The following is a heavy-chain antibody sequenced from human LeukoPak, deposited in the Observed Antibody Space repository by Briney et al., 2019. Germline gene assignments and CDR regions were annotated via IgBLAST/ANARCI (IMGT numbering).Heavy chain of an antibody. CDR2: INILSNYI. Sequence: PGGSLRLSCAASGFTFSSYSMNWVRQAPGKGLEWVSSINILSNYIYYADSVKGRFTISRDNAKNSLYLQMNSLRAEDTAVYYCARDPRGYGGGGGQGTLVTVSS. V-gene: IGHV3-21*01. D-gene: IGHD5-18*01. CDR1: GFTFSSYS. J-gene: IGHJ4*02. CDR3: ARDPRGYGGG.